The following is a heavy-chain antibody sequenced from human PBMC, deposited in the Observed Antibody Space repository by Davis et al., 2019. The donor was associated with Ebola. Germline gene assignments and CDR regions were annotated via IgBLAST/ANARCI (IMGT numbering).Heavy chain of an antibody. V-gene: IGHV4-39*07. D-gene: IGHD1-14*01. CDR1: GGSISSSSYY. CDR3: ARADPDAYRPFDY. CDR2: IYYSGST. J-gene: IGHJ4*02. Sequence: PSETLSLTCTVSGGSISSSSYYWGWIRQPPGKGLEWIGSIYYSGSTYYNPSLKSRVTISVDTSKNQFSLKLSSVTAADTAVYYCARADPDAYRPFDYWGQGTLVTVSS.